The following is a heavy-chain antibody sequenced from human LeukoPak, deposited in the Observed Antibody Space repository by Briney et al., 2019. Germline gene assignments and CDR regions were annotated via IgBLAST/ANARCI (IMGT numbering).Heavy chain of an antibody. D-gene: IGHD1-26*01. CDR1: GFTFSSYG. Sequence: GSLRLSCAASGFTFSSYGMHWVRQAPGKGLEWVAVISYDGSNKYYADSVKGRFTISRDNSKNTLYLQMNSLRAEDTAVYYCAKGRGWEASYYYYYMDVWGKGTTVTISS. J-gene: IGHJ6*03. CDR2: ISYDGSNK. V-gene: IGHV3-30*18. CDR3: AKGRGWEASYYYYYMDV.